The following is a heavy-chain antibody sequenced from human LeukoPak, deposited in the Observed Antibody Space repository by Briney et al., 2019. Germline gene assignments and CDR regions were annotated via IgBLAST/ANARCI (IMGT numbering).Heavy chain of an antibody. D-gene: IGHD1-14*01. J-gene: IGHJ4*02. CDR2: IIGSGGHT. CDR1: GFTFTTYG. CDR3: ATPPGSVRLIY. V-gene: IGHV3-23*01. Sequence: GGSLRLSCAASGFTFTTYGMIWFPQAPGKGLEWVSAIIGSGGHTCYADYVKGRLTTSRDNSKKTLYLQINSLGAEDTAVYYCATPPGSVRLIYWGQGTLVTVSS.